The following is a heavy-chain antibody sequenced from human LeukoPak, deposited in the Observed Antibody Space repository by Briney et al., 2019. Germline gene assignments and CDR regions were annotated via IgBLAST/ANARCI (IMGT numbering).Heavy chain of an antibody. D-gene: IGHD6-19*01. CDR1: GFTVSYNY. V-gene: IGHV3-66*01. J-gene: IGHJ3*02. Sequence: PGGSLRLSCAASGFTVSYNYVSWVRQAPGKGLKWVSIIYSGGSTYYADSVRGRFTISRDNSKNTLYLQMNSLRAEDTAVYYCAKDRHSSGHGAFDIWGQGTMVTVSS. CDR3: AKDRHSSGHGAFDI. CDR2: IYSGGST.